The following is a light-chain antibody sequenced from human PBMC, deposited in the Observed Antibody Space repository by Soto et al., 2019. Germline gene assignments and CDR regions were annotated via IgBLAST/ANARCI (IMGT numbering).Light chain of an antibody. CDR3: QQYVNWPRT. CDR2: GAS. J-gene: IGKJ1*01. CDR1: QSVNTN. Sequence: EIVMTQSPATLSVSPGERATLSCSASQSVNTNLAWFQQKPGQAPLLLINGASTRATGIPARCSGSGYGTEFTLTVDSLQSEDFAVCYCQQYVNWPRTFGQGTKVEIK. V-gene: IGKV3-15*01.